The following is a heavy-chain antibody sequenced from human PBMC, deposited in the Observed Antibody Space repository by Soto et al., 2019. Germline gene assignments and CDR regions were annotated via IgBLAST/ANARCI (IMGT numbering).Heavy chain of an antibody. V-gene: IGHV4-34*01. D-gene: IGHD2-2*01. CDR2: INHSGST. CDR1: GGSFSGYY. Sequence: PSETLSLTCAVYGGSFSGYYWSWIRQPPGKGLEWIGEINHSGSTNYNPSLKSRVTISVDTSKNQFSLKLSSVTAADTAVYYCASRIVLVPAAGRGGRLDPWGQGTLVTVSS. CDR3: ASRIVLVPAAGRGGRLDP. J-gene: IGHJ5*02.